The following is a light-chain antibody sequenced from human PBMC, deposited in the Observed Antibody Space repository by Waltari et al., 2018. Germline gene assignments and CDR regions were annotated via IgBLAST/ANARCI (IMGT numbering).Light chain of an antibody. J-gene: IGLJ2*01. CDR1: SRDVGGYNY. CDR2: DVS. Sequence: QSALTQPASVSGSPGQSLTISCPGPSRDVGGYNYVPWYQQHPGKAPKLMIYDVSKRPSGVSNRFSGSKSGNTASLTISGLQAEDEADYYCCSYAGSSTRVVFGGGTKLTVL. CDR3: CSYAGSSTRVV. V-gene: IGLV2-23*02.